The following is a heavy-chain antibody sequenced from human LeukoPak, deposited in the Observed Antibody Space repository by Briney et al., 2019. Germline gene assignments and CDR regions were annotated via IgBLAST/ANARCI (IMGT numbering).Heavy chain of an antibody. Sequence: GGSLRLSSAASGFTFSSYSMSWVRQAPGKRLEWVSAISGSGGRTYYADSVKGRFTIPRDNPKSTQYLEMRSLRAEVTSVYYSAKASSGWNKAATDGWGQGTKVTVSS. J-gene: IGHJ6*02. CDR1: GFTFSSYS. V-gene: IGHV3-23*01. D-gene: IGHD6-19*01. CDR2: ISGSGGRT. CDR3: AKASSGWNKAATDG.